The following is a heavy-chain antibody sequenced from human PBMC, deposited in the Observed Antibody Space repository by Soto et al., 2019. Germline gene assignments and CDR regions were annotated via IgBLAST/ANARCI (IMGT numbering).Heavy chain of an antibody. D-gene: IGHD6-6*01. CDR3: AGGSSKSWFDP. J-gene: IGHJ5*02. CDR2: IHYSGST. CDR1: GGSISGSY. Sequence: SETLSLTCTVSGGSISGSYWSWIRQTPGKVLEWVGYIHYSGSTNYNPSLKSRVTISADTSNNQFSLKLTSVTAADTAVYYCAGGSSKSWFDPWGQGTLVTVSS. V-gene: IGHV4-59*12.